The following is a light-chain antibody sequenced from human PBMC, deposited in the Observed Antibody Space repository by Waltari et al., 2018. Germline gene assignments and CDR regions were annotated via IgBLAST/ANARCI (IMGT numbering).Light chain of an antibody. V-gene: IGLV2-14*01. Sequence: QSALTQPASVSGSPGQSIAISCTGSISDIGRYNFVSWYQHHPGTAPKLLIYEVRKRPSGVSLRFSGSKSGSTASLTISGLQAEDETTYYCCSYTSTSTYVFGNGTKVAVL. CDR3: CSYTSTSTYV. CDR1: ISDIGRYNF. J-gene: IGLJ1*01. CDR2: EVR.